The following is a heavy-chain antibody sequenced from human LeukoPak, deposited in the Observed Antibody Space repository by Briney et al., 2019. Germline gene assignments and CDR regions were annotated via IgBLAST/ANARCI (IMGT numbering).Heavy chain of an antibody. V-gene: IGHV3-21*01. CDR1: GFKFSSYS. Sequence: GGSLRLSCAASGFKFSSYSMNWVRQAPGKGLEWVSSISSSSSYIYYADSVKGRFTISRDNAKNSLYLQMNSLRAEDTAVYYCARDSEWRWLLHFDAFDIWGQGTMVTVSS. D-gene: IGHD3-22*01. CDR2: ISSSSSYI. J-gene: IGHJ3*02. CDR3: ARDSEWRWLLHFDAFDI.